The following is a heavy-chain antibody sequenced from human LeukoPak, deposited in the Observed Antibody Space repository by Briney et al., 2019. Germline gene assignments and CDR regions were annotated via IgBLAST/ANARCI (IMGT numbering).Heavy chain of an antibody. Sequence: ASVKVSCKASGGTFSRYAVSWVRQAPGQGLEWMGGIISNTATTRYAQKFQGRVTITADESTSTAYMELSSLSSEDTAVYYCARDKHYDFWSGSADYWGQGTLVTVSS. V-gene: IGHV1-69*01. CDR1: GGTFSRYA. D-gene: IGHD3-3*01. CDR2: IISNTATT. CDR3: ARDKHYDFWSGSADY. J-gene: IGHJ4*02.